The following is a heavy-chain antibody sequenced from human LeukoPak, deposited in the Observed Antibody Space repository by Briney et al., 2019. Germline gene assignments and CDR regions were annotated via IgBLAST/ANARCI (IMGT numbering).Heavy chain of an antibody. V-gene: IGHV4-59*12. CDR1: GGSISSNY. D-gene: IGHD1-26*01. CDR3: ARGGSHFDY. Sequence: PSETLSLTCTLSGGSISSNYWTWIRQPPGKGLEWVGYIYNSGSTNYNPSLKSRVTMSVDTSKNQFSLRLSSVTAADTAVYYCARGGSHFDYWGQGTLVTVSS. CDR2: IYNSGST. J-gene: IGHJ4*02.